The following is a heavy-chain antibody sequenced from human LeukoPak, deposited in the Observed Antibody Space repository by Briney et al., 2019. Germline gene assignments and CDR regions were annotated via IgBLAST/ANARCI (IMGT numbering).Heavy chain of an antibody. CDR1: GFTFGSYG. J-gene: IGHJ3*02. CDR3: ALVVVVAATGAFDI. D-gene: IGHD2-15*01. Sequence: GGSLRLSCAASGFTFGSYGMHWVRQAPGKGLEWVAVISYDGSNKYYADSVKGRFTISRDNSKSTLYLQMNSLRAEDTAVYYCALVVVVAATGAFDIWGQGTMVTVSS. CDR2: ISYDGSNK. V-gene: IGHV3-30*03.